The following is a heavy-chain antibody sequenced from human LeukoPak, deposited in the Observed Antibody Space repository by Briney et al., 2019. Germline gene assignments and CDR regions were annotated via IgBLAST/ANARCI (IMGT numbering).Heavy chain of an antibody. CDR3: ARGNDYGDYFDY. J-gene: IGHJ4*02. V-gene: IGHV1-2*02. CDR1: GYTFTGYY. Sequence: ASVKVSCKASGYTFTGYYMHWVRQAPGQGREWMGWINPNSGGTNYAQKFQGRVTMTRDMSISTAYMELSRLRSDDTAVYYCARGNDYGDYFDYCGQGTLVTVSS. D-gene: IGHD4-17*01. CDR2: INPNSGGT.